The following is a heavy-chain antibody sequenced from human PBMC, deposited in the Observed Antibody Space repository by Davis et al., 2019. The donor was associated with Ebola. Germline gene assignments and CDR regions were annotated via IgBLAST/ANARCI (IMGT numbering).Heavy chain of an antibody. V-gene: IGHV3-23*01. Sequence: GESLKISCAASGFVFRSYVMSWVRRAPGKGLEWVSTHGTSGDTYYADFVKGRFTISRDNSKNTLHLQMNSLRVEDTAIYFCAKDTANIWFDVWGQGTMVAVSS. CDR3: AKDTANIWFDV. J-gene: IGHJ3*01. CDR2: HGTSGDT. D-gene: IGHD2-21*02. CDR1: GFVFRSYV.